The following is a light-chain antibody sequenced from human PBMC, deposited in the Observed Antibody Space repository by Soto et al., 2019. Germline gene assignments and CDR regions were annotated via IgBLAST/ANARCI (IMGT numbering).Light chain of an antibody. J-gene: IGKJ1*01. CDR1: QSISSY. CDR3: QQSYSTPRT. CDR2: AAS. V-gene: IGKV1-39*01. Sequence: IRMSQSPASVSASVGDRDTITCRASQSISSYLNWYQQKPGKAPKLLIYAASSLQSGVPSRFSGSGSGTDFTLTISSLQPEDFATYYCQQSYSTPRTFGQGTNVDIK.